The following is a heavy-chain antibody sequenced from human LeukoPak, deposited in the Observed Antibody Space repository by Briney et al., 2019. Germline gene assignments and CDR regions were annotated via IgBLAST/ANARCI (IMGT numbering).Heavy chain of an antibody. CDR2: ISASGGGT. Sequence: GGSLRLSCPAPGFTFSSYAMNWVRQAPGKGLEWVSTISASGGGTYYADSVKGRFTISRDTSKNTLYLQMNSLRAEDTAVYYCAKGWDYFEYWGQGTLVTVSS. CDR1: GFTFSSYA. V-gene: IGHV3-23*01. J-gene: IGHJ4*02. D-gene: IGHD1-26*01. CDR3: AKGWDYFEY.